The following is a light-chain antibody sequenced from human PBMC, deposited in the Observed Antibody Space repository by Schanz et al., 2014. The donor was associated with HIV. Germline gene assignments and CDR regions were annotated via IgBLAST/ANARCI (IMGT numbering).Light chain of an antibody. Sequence: QSALTQPASVSGSPGQSITITCTGTSSDIGGHKYVSWYQQQPGKAPKVIIYDVDNRPSGVSNRLSGSKSANTASLTISRLQAEDEADYYCASYTDSATFVFGTATKLTVL. CDR1: SSDIGGHKY. V-gene: IGLV2-14*01. CDR3: ASYTDSATFV. J-gene: IGLJ1*01. CDR2: DVD.